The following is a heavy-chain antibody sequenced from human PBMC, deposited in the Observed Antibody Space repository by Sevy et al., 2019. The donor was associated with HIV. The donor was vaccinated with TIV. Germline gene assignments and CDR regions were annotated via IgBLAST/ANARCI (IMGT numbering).Heavy chain of an antibody. CDR1: GFRFGSQA. D-gene: IGHD3-3*01. CDR3: AKDVPDQSWYDDFWSGSPCFDY. V-gene: IGHV3-23*01. CDR2: MSGRGDSR. J-gene: IGHJ4*01. Sequence: GGSLRLSCVGSGFRFGSQAMSWVRQPPGKGLEWVSGMSGRGDSRGYAHSVKARFTISRDNSKNTMYLQMNSLTAEDTALYYCAKDVPDQSWYDDFWSGSPCFDYWGRGILVTVSS.